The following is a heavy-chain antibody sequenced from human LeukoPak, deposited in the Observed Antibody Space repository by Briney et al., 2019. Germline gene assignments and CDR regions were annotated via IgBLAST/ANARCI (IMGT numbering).Heavy chain of an antibody. CDR2: IKSKSDGGTA. CDR3: TTEARWQQLGFDY. CDR1: GFTFSDAW. J-gene: IGHJ4*02. Sequence: GGSLRLSCAASGFTFSDAWMTWVRQVPGKGLEWVGRIKSKSDGGTAEYAAPVKGRFSISRDDSKDTLYLQMNSLKTEDTAVYYCTTEARWQQLGFDYWGQGTLVTVSS. D-gene: IGHD5-24*01. V-gene: IGHV3-15*01.